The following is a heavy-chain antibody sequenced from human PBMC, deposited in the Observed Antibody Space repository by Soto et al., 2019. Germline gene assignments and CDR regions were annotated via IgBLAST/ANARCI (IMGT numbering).Heavy chain of an antibody. CDR1: GFTFSSYA. CDR3: ARDTYYYDSSPLSLFDY. Sequence: QVQLVESGGGVVQPGRSLRLSCAASGFTFSSYAMHWVRQAPGKGLEWVAVISYDGSNKYYADSVKGRFTISRDNSKNTLYLQMNSLRAEDTAVYYCARDTYYYDSSPLSLFDYWGQGTLVTVSS. J-gene: IGHJ4*02. D-gene: IGHD3-22*01. CDR2: ISYDGSNK. V-gene: IGHV3-30-3*01.